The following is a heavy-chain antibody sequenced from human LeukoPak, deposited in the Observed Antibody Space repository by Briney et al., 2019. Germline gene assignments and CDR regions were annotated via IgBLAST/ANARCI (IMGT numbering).Heavy chain of an antibody. CDR1: GFTFSSYG. V-gene: IGHV3-30*18. Sequence: GGSLRLSCAASGFTFSSYGMHWVRQAPGNGLEWVAVISYDGSNKYYADSVNGRFTISRDNSKNTLYLQMNSLRAEDTAVYYCAKDLGYATTAWLSWGQGTLVTVSS. D-gene: IGHD1-26*01. CDR3: AKDLGYATTAWLS. J-gene: IGHJ5*02. CDR2: ISYDGSNK.